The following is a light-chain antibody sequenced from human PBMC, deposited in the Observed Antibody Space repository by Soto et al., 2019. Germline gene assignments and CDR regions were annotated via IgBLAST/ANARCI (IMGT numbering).Light chain of an antibody. CDR3: QQYGRSRT. J-gene: IGKJ1*01. Sequence: EIVLTQSPGTLSLSPGERATLSCRASQSVSNSYLAWYQQRPGQALRLLIYGASSRATGIPDRFSGSGSGTDFTLTISRLESEDFAVYYCQQYGRSRTFGQGTKVEMK. CDR1: QSVSNSY. V-gene: IGKV3-20*01. CDR2: GAS.